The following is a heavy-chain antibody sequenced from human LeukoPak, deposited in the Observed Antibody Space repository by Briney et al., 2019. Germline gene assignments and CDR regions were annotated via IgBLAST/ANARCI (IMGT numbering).Heavy chain of an antibody. CDR2: IYYSGST. CDR3: ARHAGGIAAAGTRPFDY. Sequence: PSETLSLTCTVSGASFSSSTYYWGWIRQPPGKGLEWIGRIYYSGSTYYNPSLKSRVTMSVDTSKNQFSLKLSSVTAADTAVYYCARHAGGIAAAGTRPFDYWGQGTLGTVSS. V-gene: IGHV4-39*01. CDR1: GASFSSSTYY. D-gene: IGHD6-13*01. J-gene: IGHJ4*02.